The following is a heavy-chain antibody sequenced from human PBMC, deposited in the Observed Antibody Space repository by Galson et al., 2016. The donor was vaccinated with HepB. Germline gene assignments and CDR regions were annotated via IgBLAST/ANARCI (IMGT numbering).Heavy chain of an antibody. CDR3: ASGYSYGYFYY. CDR2: ISSSSSYI. Sequence: SLRLSCAASGFTFSSYSMNWVHQAPGKGLEWVSSISSSSSYIYYADSVEGRFTISRDNAKNSLYLQMNSLRAEDTAVYYCASGYSYGYFYYWGQGTLVTVSS. D-gene: IGHD5-18*01. V-gene: IGHV3-21*01. CDR1: GFTFSSYS. J-gene: IGHJ4*02.